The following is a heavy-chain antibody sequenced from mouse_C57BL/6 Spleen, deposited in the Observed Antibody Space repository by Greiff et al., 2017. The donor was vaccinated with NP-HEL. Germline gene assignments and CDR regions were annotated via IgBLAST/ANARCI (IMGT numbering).Heavy chain of an antibody. CDR1: GYTFTSYW. V-gene: IGHV1-55*01. D-gene: IGHD1-1*01. Sequence: QVQLQQPGAELVKPGASVKMSCKASGYTFTSYWITWVKQRPGQGLEWIGDIYPGSGSTNYNETFKSKATLTVDTSSSTAYMQLSSLTSEDSAVYYCARGYYGSSYYWYFDVWGTGTTVTVSS. J-gene: IGHJ1*03. CDR3: ARGYYGSSYYWYFDV. CDR2: IYPGSGST.